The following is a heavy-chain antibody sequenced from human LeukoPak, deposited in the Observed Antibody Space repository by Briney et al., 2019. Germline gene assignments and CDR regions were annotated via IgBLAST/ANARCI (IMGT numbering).Heavy chain of an antibody. J-gene: IGHJ4*02. V-gene: IGHV3-7*01. CDR1: GFTFSSYW. D-gene: IGHD3-16*02. CDR2: IKQDGSEK. Sequence: TGGSLRLSCAASGFTFSSYWMSWVRQAPGKGLEWVANIKQDGSEKYYVDSVKGRFTISRDNAKNSLYLQVNSLRAEDTAVYYCARDRVVYMITFGGVIGDFDYWGQGTLVTVSS. CDR3: ARDRVVYMITFGGVIGDFDY.